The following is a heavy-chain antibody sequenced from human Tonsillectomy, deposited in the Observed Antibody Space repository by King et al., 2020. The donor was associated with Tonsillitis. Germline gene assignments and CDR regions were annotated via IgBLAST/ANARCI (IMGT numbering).Heavy chain of an antibody. V-gene: IGHV3-53*01. CDR3: ARGFGIAVAGFH. Sequence: VQLVESGGGLIQPGGSLRLSCADSGFTVSDNDMSWVRQAPGKGLEWVSVIYSGGNTYYADSVKGRFIISRDNSKNTQSLQMNSLRAEDTAVYYCARGFGIAVAGFHWGQGTLVTVSS. D-gene: IGHD6-19*01. CDR2: IYSGGNT. J-gene: IGHJ4*02. CDR1: GFTVSDND.